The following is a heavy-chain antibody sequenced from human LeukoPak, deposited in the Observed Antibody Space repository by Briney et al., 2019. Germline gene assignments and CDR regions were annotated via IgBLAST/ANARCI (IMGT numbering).Heavy chain of an antibody. CDR2: ISGSGLTT. J-gene: IGHJ4*02. D-gene: IGHD2-15*01. CDR1: GFTFSNYA. Sequence: GGPLRLSCVASGFTFSNYAMSWVRLAPGRGLEWVSVISGSGLTTFYADSVKGRFTISRDNSKNTLYLQMNSLRAEDTAVYYCAKERRGQNRDNYFDYWGQGTLVTVSS. V-gene: IGHV3-23*01. CDR3: AKERRGQNRDNYFDY.